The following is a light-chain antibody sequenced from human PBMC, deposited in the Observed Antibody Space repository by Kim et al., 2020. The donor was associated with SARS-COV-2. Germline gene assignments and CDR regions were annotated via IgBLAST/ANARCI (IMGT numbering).Light chain of an antibody. J-gene: IGKJ1*01. Sequence: AAIGDKVNIICRASHDVDNYLTWYQQKVGRPPTLLVHTSSPVRSGVPSRFGGSGDRTAFTLTITNLQPEDCATYYCQQRHRLPPTFGEGTKVDIK. CDR3: QQRHRLPPT. V-gene: IGKV1-39*01. CDR1: HDVDNY. CDR2: TSS.